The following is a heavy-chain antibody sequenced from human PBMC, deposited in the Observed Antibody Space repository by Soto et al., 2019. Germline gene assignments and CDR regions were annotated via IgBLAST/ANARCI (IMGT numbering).Heavy chain of an antibody. Sequence: PGGSLRLSCAASGFTFSNFWMHWVRQSPGKGLVWVSRINTDGSATNYADSVKGRFTVSRDNAKSILYLQMNSLRAEDSAVYYCANSLLWPLGRNDWGQGTLVTVSS. V-gene: IGHV3-74*01. CDR3: ANSLLWPLGRND. CDR1: GFTFSNFW. CDR2: INTDGSAT. J-gene: IGHJ4*02. D-gene: IGHD3-10*01.